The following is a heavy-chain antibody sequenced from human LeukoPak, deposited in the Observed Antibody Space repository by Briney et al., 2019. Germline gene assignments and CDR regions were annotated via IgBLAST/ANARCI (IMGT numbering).Heavy chain of an antibody. CDR1: GFTFSSYG. V-gene: IGHV3-30*03. CDR2: ISYDGSNK. J-gene: IGHJ5*02. Sequence: PGRSLRLSCAASGFTFSSYGMHWVRQAPGKGLEWVAVISYDGSNKYYADSVKGRFTISRDNSKNTLCLQMNSLRAEDTAVYYCASNRGVINSWGQGTLVTVSS. D-gene: IGHD3-10*01. CDR3: ASNRGVINS.